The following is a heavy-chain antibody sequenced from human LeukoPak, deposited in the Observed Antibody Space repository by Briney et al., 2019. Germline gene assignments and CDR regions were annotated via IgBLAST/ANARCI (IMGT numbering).Heavy chain of an antibody. CDR3: ARVGRGYSFNVYYFDY. J-gene: IGHJ4*02. V-gene: IGHV3-30*03. D-gene: IGHD5-18*01. CDR1: GFTFSSYG. CDR2: ISYDGSNK. Sequence: GGSLRLSCAASGFTFSSYGMSWVRQAPGKGLEWVAIISYDGSNKYYADSVKGRFTISRDNSKNTLYLQMNSLRAEDMAVYYCARVGRGYSFNVYYFDYWGQGTLVTVSS.